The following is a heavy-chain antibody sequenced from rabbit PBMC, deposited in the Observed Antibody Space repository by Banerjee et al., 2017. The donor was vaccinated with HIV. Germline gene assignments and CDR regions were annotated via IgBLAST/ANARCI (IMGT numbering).Heavy chain of an antibody. J-gene: IGHJ3*01. D-gene: IGHD4-2*01. CDR3: ASRYAGDANYGYTLDL. Sequence: QQQLEESGGGLVKPEGSLTLTCTASGFSFSNSYWICWVRQAPGKGLEWIGCIYTGDGDTYYASWAKGRFTISKPSTTVTLQMTSLTVADTAPYFCASRYAGDANYGYTLDLWGQGTLVTVS. CDR1: GFSFSNSYW. CDR2: IYTGDGDT. V-gene: IGHV1S45*01.